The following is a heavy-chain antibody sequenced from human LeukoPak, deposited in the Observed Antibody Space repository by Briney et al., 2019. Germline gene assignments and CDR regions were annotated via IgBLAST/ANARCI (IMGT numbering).Heavy chain of an antibody. J-gene: IGHJ4*02. Sequence: GGSLRLSCAASGFTFSSYWMSWVRQAPGKGLEWVANIKQDGSEKYYVDSVKGRFTSSRDNAKNSLYLQMNSLKTEDTAVYYCTSAGRNRGYYYGSGSSIGHFDYWGQGTLVTVSS. CDR3: TSAGRNRGYYYGSGSSIGHFDY. D-gene: IGHD3-10*01. V-gene: IGHV3-7*03. CDR1: GFTFSSYW. CDR2: IKQDGSEK.